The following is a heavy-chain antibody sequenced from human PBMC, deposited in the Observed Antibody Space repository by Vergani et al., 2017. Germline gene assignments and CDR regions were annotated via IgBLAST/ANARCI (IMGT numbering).Heavy chain of an antibody. D-gene: IGHD5-24*01. Sequence: EVQLVESGGGLVKRGGSLRLSCAASGFTFSSYSMNWVRQAPGKGLEWVSAISGSGGSTYYADSVKGRFTISRDNSKNTLYLQMNSLRAEDTAVYYCAKSRAVEMATIYDYWGQGTLVTVSS. CDR1: GFTFSSYS. V-gene: IGHV3-23*04. CDR2: ISGSGGST. CDR3: AKSRAVEMATIYDY. J-gene: IGHJ4*02.